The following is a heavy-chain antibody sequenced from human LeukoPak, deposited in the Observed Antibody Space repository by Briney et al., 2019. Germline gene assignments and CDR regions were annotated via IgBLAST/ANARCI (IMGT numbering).Heavy chain of an antibody. V-gene: IGHV3-23*01. D-gene: IGHD5-12*01. Sequence: GGSLRLSCAASGFTFSAYAMGWVRQAPGRGLEWVSGISGSGDNAYYADAVQGRFTISRDNTQNTVYLQMNSLRAEDTAVYYCAKGWNGYDRFDYWGQGTLVTVSS. J-gene: IGHJ4*02. CDR2: ISGSGDNA. CDR3: AKGWNGYDRFDY. CDR1: GFTFSAYA.